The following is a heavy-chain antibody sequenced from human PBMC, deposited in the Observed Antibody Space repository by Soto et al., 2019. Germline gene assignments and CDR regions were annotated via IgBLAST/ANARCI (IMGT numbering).Heavy chain of an antibody. CDR2: INPNSGGT. CDR3: ARVYLAAEPWGMDV. CDR1: GYTFTGYY. D-gene: IGHD2-15*01. Sequence: QVQLVQSGAEVKKPGASVKVSCKASGYTFTGYYMHWVRQAPGQGLEWMGWINPNSGGTNYAQKFQGWGTMTRDTTISTAYMELSRLRSDDTAVYYCARVYLAAEPWGMDVWGQGTTVTVSS. J-gene: IGHJ6*02. V-gene: IGHV1-2*04.